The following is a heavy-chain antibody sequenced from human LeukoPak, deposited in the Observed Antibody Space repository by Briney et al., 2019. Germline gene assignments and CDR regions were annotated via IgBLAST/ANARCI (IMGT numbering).Heavy chain of an antibody. D-gene: IGHD5-12*01. CDR3: ATGYDGIFDY. Sequence: GGSLRLSCAASGFAVSNNDMSWVRQAPGKGLDWVSTIYSGGSTYYADSVKGRFTISKDNSKNTVYFQMNSLRGEDTAVYYCATGYDGIFDYWGQGTLVTVSS. V-gene: IGHV3-53*01. CDR2: IYSGGST. CDR1: GFAVSNND. J-gene: IGHJ4*02.